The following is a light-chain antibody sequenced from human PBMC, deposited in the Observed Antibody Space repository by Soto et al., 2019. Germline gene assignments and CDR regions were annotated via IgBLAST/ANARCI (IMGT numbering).Light chain of an antibody. CDR2: EVN. CDR3: SSYAGSSNV. Sequence: QSALPQPRSVSGSPGQSVTISCTGTSTDVGGSNYVSWYQQYPGQAPKLMIYEVNKRPSGVPDRFSGSKSGNTASLTVSGLQAEDEADYYCSSYAGSSNVFGTGTKVTVL. V-gene: IGLV2-8*01. J-gene: IGLJ1*01. CDR1: STDVGGSNY.